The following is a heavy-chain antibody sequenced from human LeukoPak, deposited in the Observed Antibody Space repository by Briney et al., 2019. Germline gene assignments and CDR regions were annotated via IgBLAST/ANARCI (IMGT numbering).Heavy chain of an antibody. V-gene: IGHV1-69*01. J-gene: IGHJ6*04. Sequence: SVKVSCKASGGTFSSYAISWVRQAPGQGLEWMGGIIPIFGTANYAQKFQGRVTITADESTSTAYMELSSLRSEDTAVYCCASIYDYVWGSYRDYGMDVWGKGTTVTASS. D-gene: IGHD3-16*02. CDR3: ASIYDYVWGSYRDYGMDV. CDR2: IIPIFGTA. CDR1: GGTFSSYA.